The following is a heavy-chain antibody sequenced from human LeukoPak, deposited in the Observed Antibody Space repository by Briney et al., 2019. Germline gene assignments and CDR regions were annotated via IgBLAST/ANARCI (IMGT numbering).Heavy chain of an antibody. CDR1: GGSISNYY. J-gene: IGHJ4*02. CDR2: IYYSGST. V-gene: IGHV4-59*08. D-gene: IGHD3-10*01. Sequence: SETLSLTCTVSGGSISNYYWSWIRQPPGKGLEWIGYIYYSGSTNYNPSLKSRVTISVDTSKNQFSLKLSSVTAADTAVYYCASGSRESFDYWGQGTLVTVSS. CDR3: ASGSRESFDY.